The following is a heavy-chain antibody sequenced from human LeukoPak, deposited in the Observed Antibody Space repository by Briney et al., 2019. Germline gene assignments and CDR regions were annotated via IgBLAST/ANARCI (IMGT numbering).Heavy chain of an antibody. CDR2: IYYSGST. V-gene: IGHV4-39*07. J-gene: IGHJ6*02. Sequence: SETLSLTCTVSGGSISSSSYYWGWIRQPPGKGLEWIGSIYYSGSTYYNPSLKSRVTISVDTSKNQFSLKLSSVTAADTAVYYCARDEYRYYYYYGMDVWGQGTTVTVSS. CDR1: GGSISSSSYY. D-gene: IGHD2/OR15-2a*01. CDR3: ARDEYRYYYYYGMDV.